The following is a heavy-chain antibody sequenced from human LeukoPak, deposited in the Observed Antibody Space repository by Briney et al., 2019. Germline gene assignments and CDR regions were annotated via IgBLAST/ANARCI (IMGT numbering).Heavy chain of an antibody. V-gene: IGHV3-73*01. D-gene: IGHD3-22*01. CDR3: TRLGYDSHS. J-gene: IGHJ4*02. Sequence: GGSLRLSCAASGFIFSGYAMHWVRQASGKGLEWVGRIRSKANSYATAYAASVKGRFTISRDDSNNTPYLQMNSLKTEDTAVYYCTRLGYDSHSWGQGTLVTVSS. CDR1: GFIFSGYA. CDR2: IRSKANSYAT.